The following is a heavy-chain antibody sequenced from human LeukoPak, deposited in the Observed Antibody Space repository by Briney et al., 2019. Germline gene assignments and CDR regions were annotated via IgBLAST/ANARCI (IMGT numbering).Heavy chain of an antibody. Sequence: PGGSLRLSCTVSGYTFGNYTVSWVRQAPGKGLEWVGFIRSKSHGETTKYAASVKGRFTLSRDDSKSVAYLQMNSLKTEDTAVYFCTSFRWIYWGQGTLVIVSS. D-gene: IGHD2-2*03. CDR2: IRSKSHGETT. CDR3: TSFRWIY. J-gene: IGHJ4*02. V-gene: IGHV3-49*02. CDR1: GYTFGNYT.